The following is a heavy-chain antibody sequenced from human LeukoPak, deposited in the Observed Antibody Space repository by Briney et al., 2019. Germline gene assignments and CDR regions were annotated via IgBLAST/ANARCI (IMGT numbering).Heavy chain of an antibody. D-gene: IGHD3-10*01. V-gene: IGHV3-23*01. J-gene: IGHJ3*02. CDR2: ISGSGGST. CDR1: GFTFSSYA. Sequence: GGSLRLSCAASGFTFSSYAMSWVRQAPGKGLEWVSAISGSGGSTYYADSVKGRFTISRDNSKNTLYLQMNSLRAEDTAVYYCAKGRLVRGFKGFGGAFDIWGQGTVVTVSS. CDR3: AKGRLVRGFKGFGGAFDI.